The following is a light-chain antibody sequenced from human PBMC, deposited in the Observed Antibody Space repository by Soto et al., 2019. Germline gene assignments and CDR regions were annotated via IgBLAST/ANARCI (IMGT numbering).Light chain of an antibody. J-gene: IGLJ1*01. Sequence: QSLLTQPASVSGAPGQSIAISCTWTISDVGGYNYVSWYQQHPGKAPKLMVYDVSNRPSGVSNRFSGSKSGNTASLTISGLQAEDEADYYCSSYTSSSTYVFGTGTKVTVL. V-gene: IGLV2-14*01. CDR3: SSYTSSSTYV. CDR2: DVS. CDR1: ISDVGGYNY.